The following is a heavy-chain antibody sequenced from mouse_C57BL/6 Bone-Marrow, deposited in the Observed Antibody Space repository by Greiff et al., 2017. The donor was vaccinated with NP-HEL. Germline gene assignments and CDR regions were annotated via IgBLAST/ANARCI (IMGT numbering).Heavy chain of an antibody. D-gene: IGHD2-5*01. V-gene: IGHV14-2*01. CDR1: GFNINDYY. Sequence: VQLQQSGAELVKPGASVKLSCTASGFNINDYYMHWVKQRTEQGLEWIGRIDPEDGETKYAPKFKGKATITADTSSNTAYLQLSSLTSEDTAVYYCARIVTTGVYYAMDYWGQGTSVTVSS. CDR2: IDPEDGET. CDR3: ARIVTTGVYYAMDY. J-gene: IGHJ4*01.